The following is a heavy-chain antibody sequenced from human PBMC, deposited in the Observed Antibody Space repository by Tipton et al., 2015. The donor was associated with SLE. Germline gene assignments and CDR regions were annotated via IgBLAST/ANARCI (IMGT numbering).Heavy chain of an antibody. J-gene: IGHJ6*02. CDR2: INYSGST. V-gene: IGHV4-59*12. Sequence: TLSLTCTVSGGSIRGYYWSWIRQPPGKGLEWMGYINYSGSTKYNPSLKSRVTISVDTSKNQMSLKLRSVTAADTAVYYCARVRGSATYYSPRYYGMDVWGQGTTVTVSS. CDR1: GGSIRGYY. CDR3: ARVRGSATYYSPRYYGMDV. D-gene: IGHD3-10*01.